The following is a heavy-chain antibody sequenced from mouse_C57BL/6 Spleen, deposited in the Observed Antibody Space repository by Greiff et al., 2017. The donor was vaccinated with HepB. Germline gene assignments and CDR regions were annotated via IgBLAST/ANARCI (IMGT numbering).Heavy chain of an antibody. CDR3: AREDYGSSPFAY. Sequence: VMLVESGAELVKPGASVKISCKASGYAFSSYWMNWVKQRPGKGLEWIGQIYPGDGDTNYNGKFKGKATLTADKSSSTAYMQLSSLTSEDSAVYFCAREDYGSSPFAYWGQGTLVTVSA. CDR1: GYAFSSYW. D-gene: IGHD1-1*01. CDR2: IYPGDGDT. V-gene: IGHV1-80*01. J-gene: IGHJ3*01.